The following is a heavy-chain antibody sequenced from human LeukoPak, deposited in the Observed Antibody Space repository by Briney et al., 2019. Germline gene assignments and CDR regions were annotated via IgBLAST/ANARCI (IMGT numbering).Heavy chain of an antibody. J-gene: IGHJ4*02. D-gene: IGHD4-23*01. CDR1: GGSISSYY. CDR3: ARVGIGPVVSSPVGPDY. Sequence: SETLSLTCTVSGGSISSYYWSWIRQPPGKGLEWIGEINHSGSTNYNPSLKSRVTISVDTSKNQFSLKLSSVTAADTAVYYCARVGIGPVVSSPVGPDYWGQGTLVTVSS. V-gene: IGHV4-34*01. CDR2: INHSGST.